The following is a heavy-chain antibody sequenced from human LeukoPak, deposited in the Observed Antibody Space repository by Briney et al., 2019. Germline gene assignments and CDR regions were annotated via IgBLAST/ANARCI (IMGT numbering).Heavy chain of an antibody. J-gene: IGHJ3*02. V-gene: IGHV1-18*01. D-gene: IGHD3-22*01. Sequence: ASVKVSCKASGYRFSSYGINWVRQAPGQGLEWMGWVSAYNGNTNYAQKLQGRVTMTTDTSTSTAYMELRSLRSDDTAVYYCIIAYDSSGYYPDAFDIWGQGTMVTVSS. CDR3: IIAYDSSGYYPDAFDI. CDR2: VSAYNGNT. CDR1: GYRFSSYG.